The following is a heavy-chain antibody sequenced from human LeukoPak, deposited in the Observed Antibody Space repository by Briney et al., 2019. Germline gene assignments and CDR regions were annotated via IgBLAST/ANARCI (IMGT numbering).Heavy chain of an antibody. Sequence: SETLSLTCTVSGGSISSYYWSWIRQPPGKGLEWIGYIYHSGSTNYNPSLKSRVTISVDTSKNQFSLKLSSVTAADTAVYYCARSYYDSSGYYPQNYYYMDVWGKGTTVTVSS. CDR1: GGSISSYY. J-gene: IGHJ6*03. D-gene: IGHD3-22*01. CDR2: IYHSGST. CDR3: ARSYYDSSGYYPQNYYYMDV. V-gene: IGHV4-59*08.